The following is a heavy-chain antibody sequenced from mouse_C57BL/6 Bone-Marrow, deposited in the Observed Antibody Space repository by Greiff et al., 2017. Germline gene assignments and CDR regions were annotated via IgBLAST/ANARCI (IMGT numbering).Heavy chain of an antibody. CDR1: GYTFTSYW. CDR2: IHPNSGST. V-gene: IGHV1-64*01. J-gene: IGHJ2*01. D-gene: IGHD1-1*01. Sequence: VQLVESGAELVKPGASVKLSCKASGYTFTSYWMHWVKQRPGQGLEWIGMIHPNSGSTNYNEKFKSKATLTVDKSSSTAYMQLSSLTSEDSAVYYCASAYGSSDFDYWGQGTTLTVSS. CDR3: ASAYGSSDFDY.